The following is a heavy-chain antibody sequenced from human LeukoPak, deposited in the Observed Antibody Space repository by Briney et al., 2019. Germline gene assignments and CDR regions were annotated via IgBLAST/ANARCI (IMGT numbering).Heavy chain of an antibody. J-gene: IGHJ4*02. D-gene: IGHD3-10*01. Sequence: ASVKVSCKASGYTFTGYYMHWVRQAPGQGLEWMGWMNPNSGNTGYAQKFQGRVTMTRNTSISTAYMELSSLRSEDTAVYYCARGQRTVRGVMNYWGQGTLVTVSS. CDR3: ARGQRTVRGVMNY. CDR2: MNPNSGNT. CDR1: GYTFTGYY. V-gene: IGHV1-8*02.